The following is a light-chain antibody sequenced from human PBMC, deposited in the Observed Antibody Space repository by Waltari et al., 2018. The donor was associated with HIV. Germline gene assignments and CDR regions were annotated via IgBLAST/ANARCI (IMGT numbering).Light chain of an antibody. CDR1: ISNIGSNY. CDR3: GTWESSLSAGV. V-gene: IGLV1-51*01. Sequence: QSVLTQPPSVSASPGQRVTISSSGSISNIGSNYVSWYQQRPGTAPTLLLYDKKKRRSATPDRLDASKAGASATLGMTGLQTGDEADYYCGTWESSLSAGVFGGGTKLTVL. CDR2: DKK. J-gene: IGLJ2*01.